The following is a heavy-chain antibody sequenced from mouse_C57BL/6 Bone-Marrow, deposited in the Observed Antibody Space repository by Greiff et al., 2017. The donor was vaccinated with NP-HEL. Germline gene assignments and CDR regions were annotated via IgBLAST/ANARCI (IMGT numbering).Heavy chain of an antibody. V-gene: IGHV1-15*01. J-gene: IGHJ2*01. CDR1: GYTFTDYE. D-gene: IGHD5-5*01. CDR2: IDPETGGT. Sequence: QVQLQQSGAELVRPGASVTLSCEASGYTFTDYEMHWVKQTPVHGLEWIGAIDPETGGTAYNQKFKGKAILTADKSSSTAYMELRSLTSEDSAVYYCTIPLYLYFDYWGQGTTLTVSS. CDR3: TIPLYLYFDY.